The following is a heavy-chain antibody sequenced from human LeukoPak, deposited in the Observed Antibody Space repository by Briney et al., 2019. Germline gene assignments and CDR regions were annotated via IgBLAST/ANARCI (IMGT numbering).Heavy chain of an antibody. CDR1: GFTFSDYW. J-gene: IGHJ4*02. D-gene: IGHD1-26*01. CDR2: IKQDGSDK. Sequence: GGSLRLSCVASGFTFSDYWMTWIRQAPGKGLEWVANIKQDGSDKKYVDSVKGRFTISRDNAKNSLYLQMDSLRDEDTAVYYCGRGGGDYWGQGTLVTVTS. CDR3: GRGGGDY. V-gene: IGHV3-7*01.